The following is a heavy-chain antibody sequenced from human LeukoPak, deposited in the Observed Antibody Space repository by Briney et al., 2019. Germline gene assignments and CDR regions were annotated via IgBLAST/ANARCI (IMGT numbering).Heavy chain of an antibody. CDR1: GFTFRNYA. Sequence: GGSLRLSCAASGFTFRNYAMSWVRQAPRKGLEWVSGISGSDGTTYYADSVKGRFTISRDNSKNTLYLQMNSLRAEDTAVYYCARESDWGDWFDPWGQGTLVTVSS. V-gene: IGHV3-23*01. D-gene: IGHD3-16*01. J-gene: IGHJ5*02. CDR3: ARESDWGDWFDP. CDR2: ISGSDGTT.